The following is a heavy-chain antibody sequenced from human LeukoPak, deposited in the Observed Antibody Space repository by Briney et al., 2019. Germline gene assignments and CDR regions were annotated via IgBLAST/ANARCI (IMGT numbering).Heavy chain of an antibody. CDR3: AKESGYSGYGGDY. D-gene: IGHD5-12*01. Sequence: GGSLRLSCAASGFTFSSYGMHWVRQAPGKGLEWVAVISYDGSNKYYADSVKGRFTISRDNSKNTLYLQMNSLRAEDTAVYYCAKESGYSGYGGDYWGQGTLVTVSS. CDR2: ISYDGSNK. CDR1: GFTFSSYG. J-gene: IGHJ4*02. V-gene: IGHV3-30*18.